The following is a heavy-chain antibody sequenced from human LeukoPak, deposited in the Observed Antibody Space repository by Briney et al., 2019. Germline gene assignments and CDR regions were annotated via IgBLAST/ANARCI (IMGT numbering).Heavy chain of an antibody. J-gene: IGHJ4*02. CDR3: ARETRGSYVPGLDS. Sequence: GGSLRLSCAASGFTFSSYGMYWVRQAPGKGLEWVAVIWYDGSNKYYADSVKGRFTISRDNAKNSLNLQMNSLRAEDTAVYYCARETRGSYVPGLDSWGQGTLVTVSS. D-gene: IGHD1-26*01. V-gene: IGHV3-33*01. CDR2: IWYDGSNK. CDR1: GFTFSSYG.